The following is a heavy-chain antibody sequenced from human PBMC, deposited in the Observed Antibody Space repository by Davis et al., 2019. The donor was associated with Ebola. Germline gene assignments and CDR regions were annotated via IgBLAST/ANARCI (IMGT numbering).Heavy chain of an antibody. J-gene: IGHJ4*02. CDR1: GFTFSSYG. V-gene: IGHV3-33*01. CDR3: ARLLYGSGSQGVDY. CDR2: IWYDGSNK. D-gene: IGHD3-10*01. Sequence: GESLKISCAASGFTFSSYGMHWVRQAPGKGLEWVAVIWYDGSNKYYADSVKGRFTISRDNSKNTLYLQMNSLRAEDTAVYYCARLLYGSGSQGVDYWGQGTLVTVSS.